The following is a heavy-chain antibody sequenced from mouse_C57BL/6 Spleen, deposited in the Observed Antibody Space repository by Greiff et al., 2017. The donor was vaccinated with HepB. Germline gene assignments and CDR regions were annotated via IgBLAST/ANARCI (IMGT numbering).Heavy chain of an antibody. D-gene: IGHD3-2*02. CDR3: ASARQLRPAMDY. V-gene: IGHV1-82*01. J-gene: IGHJ4*01. Sequence: VKLVESGPELVKPGASVKFSCKASGYAFSSSWMNWVKQRPGKGLEWIGRIYPGDGDTNYNGKFKGKATLTADKSSSTAYMQLSSLTSEDYAVYICASARQLRPAMDYWGQGTSVTGSS. CDR1: GYAFSSSW. CDR2: IYPGDGDT.